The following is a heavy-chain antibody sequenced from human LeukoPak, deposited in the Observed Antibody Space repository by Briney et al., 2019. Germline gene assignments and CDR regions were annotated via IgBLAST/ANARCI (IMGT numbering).Heavy chain of an antibody. CDR2: INPNSGGT. CDR3: AKTTYYYDSSGYPQAGAFDI. V-gene: IGHV1-2*02. D-gene: IGHD3-22*01. Sequence: GASVKVSCKASGYTFTSYDINWVRQATGQGLEWMGWINPNSGGTNYAQKFQGRVTMTRDTSISTAYMELSRLRSDDTAVYYCAKTTYYYDSSGYPQAGAFDIWGQGTMVTVSS. CDR1: GYTFTSYD. J-gene: IGHJ3*02.